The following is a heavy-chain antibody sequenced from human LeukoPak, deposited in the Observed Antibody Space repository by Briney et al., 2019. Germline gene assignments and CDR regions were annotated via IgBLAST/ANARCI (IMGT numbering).Heavy chain of an antibody. V-gene: IGHV1-46*01. CDR3: AVNWGSFGVDY. CDR1: GYTFTSYY. CDR2: INPSGGST. J-gene: IGHJ4*02. Sequence: ASVKVSCKASGYTFTSYYMHWVRQAPGQGLEWMGIINPSGGSTSYAQKFQGRVTMTRDTSTSTVYMELSSLRSEDTAVYYSAVNWGSFGVDYWGQGTLVTVSS. D-gene: IGHD7-27*01.